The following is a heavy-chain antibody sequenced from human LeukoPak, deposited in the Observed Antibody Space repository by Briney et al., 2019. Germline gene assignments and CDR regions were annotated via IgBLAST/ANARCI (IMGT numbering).Heavy chain of an antibody. CDR2: ISSSSSYI. V-gene: IGHV3-21*04. CDR3: AKDYCSSTSCYPDY. J-gene: IGHJ4*02. Sequence: GGSLRLSCAASGFTFSSYSMNWVRQAPGKGLEWVSSISSSSSYIYYADSVKGRFTISRDNAKNSLYLQMNSLRAEDTALYYCAKDYCSSTSCYPDYWGQGTLVTVSS. D-gene: IGHD2-2*01. CDR1: GFTFSSYS.